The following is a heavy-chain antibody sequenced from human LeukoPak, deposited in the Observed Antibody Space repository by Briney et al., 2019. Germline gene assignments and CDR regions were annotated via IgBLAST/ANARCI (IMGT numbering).Heavy chain of an antibody. CDR2: KKQDGSEK. Sequence: GGSRRLSLEASGLTFSSYWIGGSRKPPGKGLDWVANKKQDGSEKYYVDSVKGRFTISRDNAKNSLYLQMNSLRAEDTAVYYCARVRKLRTRGVMDPLDYWGQGTLVTVSS. CDR1: GLTFSSYW. V-gene: IGHV3-7*01. J-gene: IGHJ4*02. D-gene: IGHD3-10*01. CDR3: ARVRKLRTRGVMDPLDY.